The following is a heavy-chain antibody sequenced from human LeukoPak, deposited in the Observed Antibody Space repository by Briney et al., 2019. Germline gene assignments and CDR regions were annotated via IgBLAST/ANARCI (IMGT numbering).Heavy chain of an antibody. Sequence: SVKVSCKASGGTFSSYAISWVRQAPGQGLEWMGGIIPIFGTANYAQKFQGRVTITADESTSTAYMELSSLRSEDTAVYYCARDQLDSTYVSSLYLDYWGQGTLVTVSS. J-gene: IGHJ4*02. CDR2: IIPIFGTA. CDR3: ARDQLDSTYVSSLYLDY. V-gene: IGHV1-69*13. CDR1: GGTFSSYA. D-gene: IGHD4-11*01.